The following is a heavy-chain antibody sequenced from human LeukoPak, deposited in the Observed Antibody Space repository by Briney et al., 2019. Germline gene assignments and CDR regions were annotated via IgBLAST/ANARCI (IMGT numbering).Heavy chain of an antibody. CDR3: ARSHEYFACGSGDY. Sequence: GGSLRLSCAASRFTFSNYWMSWVRQAPGKGLEWVANINQDGSEKYYVDSVRGRFSISRDNAKNSLYLQMNSLRAEDTAVYYCARSHEYFACGSGDYWGQGTLVTVSS. CDR1: RFTFSNYW. D-gene: IGHD3-16*01. J-gene: IGHJ4*02. V-gene: IGHV3-7*05. CDR2: INQDGSEK.